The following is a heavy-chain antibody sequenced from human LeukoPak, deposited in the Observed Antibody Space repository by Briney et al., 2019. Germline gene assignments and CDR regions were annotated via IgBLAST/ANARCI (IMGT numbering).Heavy chain of an antibody. J-gene: IGHJ6*03. Sequence: KTSETLSLTCTVSGGSISSYYWSWIRQPPGKGLEWIGYIHYSGSTNYNPSLKSRVTISVDTSKNQFSLKLSSVTAADTAVYFCARTQEAGYSSGRYDSYHYYYMDVWGKGTTVTISS. CDR1: GGSISSYY. CDR2: IHYSGST. V-gene: IGHV4-59*01. CDR3: ARTQEAGYSSGRYDSYHYYYMDV. D-gene: IGHD6-19*01.